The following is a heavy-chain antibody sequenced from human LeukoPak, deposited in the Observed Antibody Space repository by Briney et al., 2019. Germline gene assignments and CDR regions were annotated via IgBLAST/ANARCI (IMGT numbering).Heavy chain of an antibody. J-gene: IGHJ3*02. CDR3: ARVYDSSGYVSLDAFDI. D-gene: IGHD3-22*01. CDR2: TYYSGST. Sequence: PSETLSLTCTVSGGSISSYYWSWIRQPPGKGLEWIGYTYYSGSTNYNPSLKSRVTISVDTSKNQFSLKLSSVTAADTAVYYCARVYDSSGYVSLDAFDIWGQGTMVTVSS. V-gene: IGHV4-59*08. CDR1: GGSISSYY.